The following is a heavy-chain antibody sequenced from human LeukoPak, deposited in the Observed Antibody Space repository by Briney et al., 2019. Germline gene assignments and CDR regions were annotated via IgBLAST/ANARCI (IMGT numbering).Heavy chain of an antibody. V-gene: IGHV4-59*01. J-gene: IGHJ4*02. CDR3: ARDHGAGDFDY. D-gene: IGHD1-26*01. CDR2: IYYSGST. Sequence: PSETLSLTCTVSGGFISSYYWSWIRQPPGKGLEWIGYIYYSGSTNYNPSLKSRVTISVDTSKNQFSLKLSSVTAADTAVYYCARDHGAGDFDYWGQGTLVTVSS. CDR1: GGFISSYY.